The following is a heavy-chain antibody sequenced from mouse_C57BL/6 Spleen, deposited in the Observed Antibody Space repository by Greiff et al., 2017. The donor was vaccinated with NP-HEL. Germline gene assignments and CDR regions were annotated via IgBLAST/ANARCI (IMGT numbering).Heavy chain of an antibody. CDR3: ARGGHYYAMDY. CDR2: ISSGSSTI. V-gene: IGHV5-17*01. J-gene: IGHJ4*01. Sequence: EVHLVESGGGLVKPGGSLKLSCAASGFTFSDYGMHWVRQAPEKGLEWVAYISSGSSTIYYADTVKGRFTISRDNAKNTLFLQMTSLRSEDTAMYYCARGGHYYAMDYWGQGTSVTVSS. CDR1: GFTFSDYG.